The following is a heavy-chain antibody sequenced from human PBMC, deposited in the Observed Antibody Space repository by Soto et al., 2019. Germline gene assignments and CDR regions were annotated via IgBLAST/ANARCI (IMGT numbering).Heavy chain of an antibody. J-gene: IGHJ4*02. D-gene: IGHD3-16*01. CDR3: LNGDYY. CDR1: VFSFSTHY. V-gene: IGHV3-48*01. CDR2: INRDSTVI. Sequence: EEQLVESGGGLVQPGGSLRLSCAASVFSFSTHYMNWVRQSPGKGLEWVSSINRDSTVIYYADSVKGRFTISRDNARNSLSLQMNSLRAEDTAVYYCLNGDYYVGPGTLVTVSS.